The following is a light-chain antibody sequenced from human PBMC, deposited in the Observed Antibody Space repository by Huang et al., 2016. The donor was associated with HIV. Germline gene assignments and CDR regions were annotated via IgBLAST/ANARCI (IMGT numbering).Light chain of an antibody. CDR1: QNISSW. Sequence: DIQLTQSPSTLSASVGDRLTTTCRASQNISSWVAWYQQKPGKATKLLIYKISSLESGVPSRFRGSGSGTKFTLTINSLQPDDIGTYYCQYGETFGQGSKVEVK. J-gene: IGKJ1*01. V-gene: IGKV1-5*03. CDR3: QYGET. CDR2: KIS.